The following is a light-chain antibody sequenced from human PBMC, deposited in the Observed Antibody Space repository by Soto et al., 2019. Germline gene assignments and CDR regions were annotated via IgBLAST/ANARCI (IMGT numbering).Light chain of an antibody. CDR3: QQYGSSLLFT. Sequence: EIVLTQSPATLSLSPGERATLSCRARQSVSSSYLAWYQQKPGQAPRLLIYGASSRATGIPDRFSGSGSGTDFTLTISRLEPEDFAVYYCQQYGSSLLFTFGPGTKVDIK. J-gene: IGKJ3*01. CDR1: QSVSSSY. CDR2: GAS. V-gene: IGKV3-20*01.